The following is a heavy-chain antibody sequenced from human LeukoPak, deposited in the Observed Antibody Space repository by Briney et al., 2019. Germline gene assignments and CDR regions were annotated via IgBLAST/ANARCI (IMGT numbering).Heavy chain of an antibody. CDR3: ARHRTTMVRGAWDAFDI. D-gene: IGHD3-10*01. Sequence: GESLKISCKGSGYSFTSYWIGWVRQMPGKGLEWMGIIYPGDSDTRYSPSFQGQVTISADQSISTAYLQWSSLKASDTAMYYCARHRTTMVRGAWDAFDIWGQGTMVTVSS. CDR1: GYSFTSYW. J-gene: IGHJ3*02. V-gene: IGHV5-51*01. CDR2: IYPGDSDT.